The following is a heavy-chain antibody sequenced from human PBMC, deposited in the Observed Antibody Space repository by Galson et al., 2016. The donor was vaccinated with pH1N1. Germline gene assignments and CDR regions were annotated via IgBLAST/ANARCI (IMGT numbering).Heavy chain of an antibody. D-gene: IGHD3-3*01. CDR1: GGTFRSNA. Sequence: SVKVSCKASGGTFRSNAISWVRQAPGQGLEWMGGSIAIFRTANYARKFQDRVTITADEFMTSAYMDLSSLTSEDTAVYYCATHSGYHIRDNPDYWGQGTLVTVSS. CDR3: ATHSGYHIRDNPDY. V-gene: IGHV1-69*13. J-gene: IGHJ4*02. CDR2: SIAIFRTA.